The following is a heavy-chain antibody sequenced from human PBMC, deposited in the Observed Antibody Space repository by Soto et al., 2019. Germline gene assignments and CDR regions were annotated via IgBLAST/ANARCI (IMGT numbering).Heavy chain of an antibody. Sequence: ASVKVSCKASGYTFTGYYMHWVRQAPGQGLEWMGWINPNSGGTNYAQKFQGRVTMTRDTSISTAYMELSRLRSDDTAVYYCAVRRRGPYCSGGSCYLFDYWGQGTLVTVSS. CDR1: GYTFTGYY. CDR2: INPNSGGT. D-gene: IGHD2-15*01. V-gene: IGHV1-2*02. J-gene: IGHJ4*02. CDR3: AVRRRGPYCSGGSCYLFDY.